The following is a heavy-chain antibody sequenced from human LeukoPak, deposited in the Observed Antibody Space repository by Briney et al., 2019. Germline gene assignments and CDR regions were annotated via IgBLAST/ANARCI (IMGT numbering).Heavy chain of an antibody. V-gene: IGHV3-74*01. Sequence: PGGSLRLSCIASGFTFSSYWMHWVRQAPGKGLVWVSRINSDGSTTTYADSVKGRFTISRDNAKNTLYLQMNSLRVEDTAVYYCARPHTGFDSWGQGTLVTVSS. CDR2: INSDGSTT. CDR1: GFTFSSYW. CDR3: ARPHTGFDS. J-gene: IGHJ4*02.